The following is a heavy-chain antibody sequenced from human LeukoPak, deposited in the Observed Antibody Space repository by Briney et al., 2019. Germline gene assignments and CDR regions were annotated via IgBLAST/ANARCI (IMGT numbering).Heavy chain of an antibody. Sequence: GESLRISCKGSGYSFTSYWISWVRQMPGKGLEWMGRIDPSDSYTNYSPSFQGHVTTSADKSISTAYLQWSSLKASDTAMYYCARRAKSYCSGGSCYLDYWGQGTLVTVSS. V-gene: IGHV5-10-1*01. CDR1: GYSFTSYW. CDR2: IDPSDSYT. D-gene: IGHD2-15*01. CDR3: ARRAKSYCSGGSCYLDY. J-gene: IGHJ4*02.